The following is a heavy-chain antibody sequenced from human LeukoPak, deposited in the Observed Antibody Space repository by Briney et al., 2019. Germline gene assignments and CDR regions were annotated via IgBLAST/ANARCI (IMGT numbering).Heavy chain of an antibody. CDR2: ISYHGRDK. Sequence: QPWGVLRLSCAASGFIFSNYAMHWVRQPPGKGLDWVTVISYHGRDKFYADSVKGRFTISRDSSRNTLSLQMDSLRTEDTAVYYCVRQDCSSGACYLDHWGQGSLVTVSS. V-gene: IGHV3-30*04. J-gene: IGHJ4*02. CDR1: GFIFSNYA. D-gene: IGHD3-22*01. CDR3: VRQDCSSGACYLDH.